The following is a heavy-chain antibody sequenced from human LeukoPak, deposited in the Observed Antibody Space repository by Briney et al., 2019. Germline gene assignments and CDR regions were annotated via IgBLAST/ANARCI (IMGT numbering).Heavy chain of an antibody. CDR1: GFTFSSYW. J-gene: IGHJ6*03. CDR2: IKQDGSEK. CDR3: ARGSIAAHYYYYYMDV. Sequence: PGGSLRLSCAASGFTFSSYWMSWVRQAPGKGLEWVANIKQDGSEKYYVDSVKGRFTISRDNAKNSLYLQMNSLRAEDTAVYYCARGSIAAHYYYYYMDVWGKGTTVTVSS. V-gene: IGHV3-7*01. D-gene: IGHD6-13*01.